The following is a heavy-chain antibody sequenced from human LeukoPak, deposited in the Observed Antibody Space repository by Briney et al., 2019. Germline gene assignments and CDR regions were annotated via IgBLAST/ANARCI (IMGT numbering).Heavy chain of an antibody. CDR1: GFTFSNAW. V-gene: IGHV3-66*01. CDR2: ISSAGST. J-gene: IGHJ4*02. D-gene: IGHD2/OR15-2a*01. Sequence: GGSLRLSCAASGFTFSNAWMSWVRQAPGKGLEWVSFISSAGSTYYADSVKGRFTISRDTSKNTLSLQMNSLRVEDTSVYYCASSLWLKYFFDHWGQGTLVTVSS. CDR3: ASSLWLKYFFDH.